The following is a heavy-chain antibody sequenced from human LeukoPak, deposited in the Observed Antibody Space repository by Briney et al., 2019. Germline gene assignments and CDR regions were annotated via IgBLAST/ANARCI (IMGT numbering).Heavy chain of an antibody. D-gene: IGHD3-22*01. CDR2: INPNSGGT. V-gene: IGHV1-2*02. J-gene: IGHJ4*02. CDR3: ARVFSGYYDSSGYSDY. Sequence: ASVKVSCKASGYTFTVYYMHWVRQAPGQGLEWMGWINPNSGGTNYAQKFQGRVTMTRDTSISTAYMELSRLRPDDTAVYYCARVFSGYYDSSGYSDYWGQGTLVTVSS. CDR1: GYTFTVYY.